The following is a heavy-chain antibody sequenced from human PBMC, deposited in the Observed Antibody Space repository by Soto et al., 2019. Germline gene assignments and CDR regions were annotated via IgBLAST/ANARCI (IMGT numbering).Heavy chain of an antibody. Sequence: QVTLKESGPVLVKPTETLTLRCTVSGLSITDSEMGVSWIRQPPGQPLEWLAHIDSSGEKSYRKFLKSRLAIPKDTSKSQIVLTMTNMDPADTATYYCARRHLAVAVSPWFDPWGQGIPVTVSS. D-gene: IGHD6-19*01. CDR3: ARRHLAVAVSPWFDP. J-gene: IGHJ5*02. CDR2: IDSSGEK. CDR1: GLSITDSEMG. V-gene: IGHV2-26*01.